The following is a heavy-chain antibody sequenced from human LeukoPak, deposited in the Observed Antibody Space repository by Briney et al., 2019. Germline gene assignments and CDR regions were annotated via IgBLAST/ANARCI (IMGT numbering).Heavy chain of an antibody. CDR2: ISYDGFNK. J-gene: IGHJ4*02. D-gene: IGHD3-22*01. CDR3: ARGQEYYYDSSAYSKFDY. Sequence: GGSLRLSCAASGFTFSNYAMHWVRQAPGKGLEWVAVISYDGFNKYYSDSVKGRFTISRDNSKNTLYLQMNSLRAEDTALYYCARGQEYYYDSSAYSKFDYWGQGTLVTVSS. CDR1: GFTFSNYA. V-gene: IGHV3-30-3*01.